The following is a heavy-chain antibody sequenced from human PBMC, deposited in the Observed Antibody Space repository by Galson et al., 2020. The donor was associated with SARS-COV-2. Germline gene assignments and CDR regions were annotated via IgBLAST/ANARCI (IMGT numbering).Heavy chain of an antibody. CDR3: AREASWAMFGMDV. V-gene: IGHV3-21*01. CDR1: GFTFNSYT. CDR2: ISSNSEYI. J-gene: IGHJ6*02. D-gene: IGHD1-26*01. Sequence: GGSLRLSCAVSGFTFNSYTMSWVRQAPGKGPAWVSSISSNSEYIYYVDSLKGRFTISRDNAKNSLYLQMNSLRAEDTAVYYCAREASWAMFGMDVWGQGTTVTVSS.